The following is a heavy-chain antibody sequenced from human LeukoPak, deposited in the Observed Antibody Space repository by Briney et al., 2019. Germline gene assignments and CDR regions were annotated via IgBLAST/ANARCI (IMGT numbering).Heavy chain of an antibody. CDR1: GYTFTSYG. CDR2: INGYNGNT. D-gene: IGHD2-2*01. V-gene: IGHV1-18*01. CDR3: ARGYCSSTSCSAFDP. J-gene: IGHJ5*02. Sequence: ASVKVSCKSSGYTFTSYGITWVRQAPGQGLEWMGWINGYNGNTNYAQKFQGRVTITADESTSTAYMELSSLRSEDTAVYYCARGYCSSTSCSAFDPWGQGTLVTVSS.